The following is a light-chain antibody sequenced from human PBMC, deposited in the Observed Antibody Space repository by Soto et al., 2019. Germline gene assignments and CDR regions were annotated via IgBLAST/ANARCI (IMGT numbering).Light chain of an antibody. V-gene: IGKV3-20*01. Sequence: ETVLTQSLGTLSLSPGDRATLPCRASQSIGSGYLVWFQQKAGQAPRLLMYAASNRATGIPDRFSDSGSGADFTLTISRLEPEDFAVYYCHQYGTAPITFGQGTLLEI. CDR2: AAS. CDR3: HQYGTAPIT. J-gene: IGKJ5*01. CDR1: QSIGSGY.